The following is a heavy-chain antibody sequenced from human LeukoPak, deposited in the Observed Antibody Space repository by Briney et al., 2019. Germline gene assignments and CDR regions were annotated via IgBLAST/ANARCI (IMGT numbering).Heavy chain of an antibody. D-gene: IGHD2-15*01. J-gene: IGHJ4*02. V-gene: IGHV4-59*11. CDR2: IYYSGST. CDR1: GGSISSHY. CDR3: ARGSGMVDY. Sequence: PSETLFFTCTVSGGSISSHYWSWIRQPPGKGLEWIGYIYYSGSTNYNPSLKSRVTISVDTSKNQFSLKLSSVTAADTAVYYCARGSGMVDYWGQGTLVTVSS.